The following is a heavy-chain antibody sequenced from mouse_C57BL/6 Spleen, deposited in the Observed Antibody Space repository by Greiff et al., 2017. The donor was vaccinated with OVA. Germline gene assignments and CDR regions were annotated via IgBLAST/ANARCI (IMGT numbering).Heavy chain of an antibody. CDR1: GYSITSGYY. V-gene: IGHV3-6*01. J-gene: IGHJ1*03. Sequence: EVKLMESGPGLVKPSQSLSLTCSVTGYSITSGYYWNWIRQFPGNKLEWMGYISYDGCNNYNPSLKHRISITRDPSKHQFCLKLKAVTTEDTATYYCARAPSYYDGSSLYWYFDVWGTGTTVTVSS. CDR2: ISYDGCN. D-gene: IGHD1-1*01. CDR3: ARAPSYYDGSSLYWYFDV.